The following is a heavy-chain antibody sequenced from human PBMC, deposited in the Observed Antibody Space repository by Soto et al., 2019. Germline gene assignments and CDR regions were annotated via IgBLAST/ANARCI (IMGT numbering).Heavy chain of an antibody. D-gene: IGHD6-19*01. CDR1: GGSFSGYY. Sequence: SETLSLTCAVYGGSFSGYYWSWIRQPPGKGLEWIGEINHSGSANYNPSLKSRVTISVDTSKNQFSLKLSSVTAADTAVYNCARTPRSIAVAGSLGRSYYFDYWGQGTLVTVSS. CDR2: INHSGSA. V-gene: IGHV4-34*01. J-gene: IGHJ4*02. CDR3: ARTPRSIAVAGSLGRSYYFDY.